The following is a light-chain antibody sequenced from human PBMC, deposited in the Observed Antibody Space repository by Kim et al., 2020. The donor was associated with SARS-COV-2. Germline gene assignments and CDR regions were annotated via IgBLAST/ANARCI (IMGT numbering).Light chain of an antibody. CDR1: NIGSKA. J-gene: IGLJ6*01. V-gene: IGLV3-12*01. Sequence: SYELTQAHSVSEATAQMARITCGGNNIGSKAVHWYQQKPGQDPVLVIYRGSYRPSGIPERFSGSNPGNTTAPIISRIEAGEEADYYCQVCGSSSDHLHNVFGSGTKVTVL. CDR3: QVCGSSSDHLHNV. CDR2: RGS.